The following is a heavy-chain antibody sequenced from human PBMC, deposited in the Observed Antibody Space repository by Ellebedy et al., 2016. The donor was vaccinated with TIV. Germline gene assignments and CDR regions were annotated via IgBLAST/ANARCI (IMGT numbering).Heavy chain of an antibody. CDR2: ISYDGNKT. V-gene: IGHV3-30-3*01. J-gene: IGHJ4*02. CDR3: ASNYATYYDILTGYVFDY. D-gene: IGHD3-9*01. CDR1: GFTFRSYA. Sequence: GGSLRLXXAASGFTFRSYAMHWVRQAPGKGLEWAALISYDGNKTDYADSVKGRFTISRDNSKNTLYLQMNSLRAEDTAVYYCASNYATYYDILTGYVFDYWGQGTLVTVSS.